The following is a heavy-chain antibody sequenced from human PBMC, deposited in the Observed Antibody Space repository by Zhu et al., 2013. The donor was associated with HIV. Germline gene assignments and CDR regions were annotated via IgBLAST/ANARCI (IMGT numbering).Heavy chain of an antibody. CDR3: VRDSSVEYSSSPSAFDI. CDR1: GYTFGIYG. V-gene: IGHV1-18*01. CDR2: VSAYSGST. J-gene: IGHJ3*02. D-gene: IGHD5-12*01. Sequence: QVQLVQSGAELKKPGASVKVSCKASGYTFGIYGISWVRQAPGQGLEWMGWVSAYSGSTNYPQKLQGRVTLTTDTSTSTASMELRSLRSDDTAVYYCVRDSSVEYSSSPSAFDIWGQGTLVTVSS.